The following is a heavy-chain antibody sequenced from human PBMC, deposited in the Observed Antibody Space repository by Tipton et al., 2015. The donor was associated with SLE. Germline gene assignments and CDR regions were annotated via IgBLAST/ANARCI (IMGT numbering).Heavy chain of an antibody. CDR3: ATAYCSGGNCFWEYFEN. V-gene: IGHV4-61*02. Sequence: LRLSCTVSGASISSGNYFYTWIRQPAGKGLEWIGRIFFTGRTEYNPSPMSRVTISIDTSKNQFYLRLISATAADTAVYYCATAYCSGGNCFWEYFENWGQGTLVTVSS. J-gene: IGHJ1*01. CDR2: IFFTGRT. CDR1: GASISSGNYF. D-gene: IGHD2-15*01.